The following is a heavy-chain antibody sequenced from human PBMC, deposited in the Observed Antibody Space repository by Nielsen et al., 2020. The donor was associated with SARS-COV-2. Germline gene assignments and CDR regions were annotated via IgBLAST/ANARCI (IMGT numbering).Heavy chain of an antibody. V-gene: IGHV1-24*01. D-gene: IGHD6-13*01. CDR1: GYTFTSYG. CDR2: FDPEDGET. Sequence: ASVKVSCKASGYTFTSYGISWVRQAPGQGLEWMGGFDPEDGETIYAQKFQGRVTMTEDTSTDTAYMELSSLRSEDTAVYYCATERSIAAAGTLDYWGQGTLVTVSS. CDR3: ATERSIAAAGTLDY. J-gene: IGHJ4*02.